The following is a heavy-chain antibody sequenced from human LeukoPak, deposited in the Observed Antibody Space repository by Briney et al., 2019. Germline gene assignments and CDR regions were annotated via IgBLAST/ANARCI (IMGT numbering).Heavy chain of an antibody. CDR2: INDDGSFR. D-gene: IGHD3-10*01. CDR1: GITFSGAW. J-gene: IGHJ1*01. V-gene: IGHV3-74*01. Sequence: GGSLRLSCAASGITFSGAWMHWVRQAPGKGLVWVSRINDDGSFRRYANSVKGRFTISRDNAKNTLFLQMDSLRAEDTAVYYCARVSGPGMNEHYHLWGQGTLVTASS. CDR3: ARVSGPGMNEHYHL.